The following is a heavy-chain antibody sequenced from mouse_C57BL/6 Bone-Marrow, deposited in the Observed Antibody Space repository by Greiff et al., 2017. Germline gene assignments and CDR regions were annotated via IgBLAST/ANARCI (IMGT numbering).Heavy chain of an antibody. CDR2: IYPGDGDT. Sequence: VQLQESGAELVKPGASVKISCKASGYAFSSYCMNWVKQRPGKGLEWIGQIYPGDGDTNYNGQFKGKATLTADKSSSTDYMQLSSLASEDSAVYFCASYSAMDYWGQGTSVTVSS. CDR3: ASYSAMDY. CDR1: GYAFSSYC. D-gene: IGHD2-12*01. V-gene: IGHV1-80*01. J-gene: IGHJ4*01.